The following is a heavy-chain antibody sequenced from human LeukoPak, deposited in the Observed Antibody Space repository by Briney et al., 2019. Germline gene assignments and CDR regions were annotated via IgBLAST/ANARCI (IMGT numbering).Heavy chain of an antibody. V-gene: IGHV4-34*01. Sequence: SETLSLTCTVSGGSISSYYWSWIRQPPGKGLEWIGEINHSGSTNYNPSLKSRVTISVDTSKNQFSLKLSSVTAADTAVYYCAGASGYLPYYYYGMDVWGQGTTVTVSS. J-gene: IGHJ6*02. D-gene: IGHD3-3*01. CDR1: GGSISSYY. CDR3: AGASGYLPYYYYGMDV. CDR2: INHSGST.